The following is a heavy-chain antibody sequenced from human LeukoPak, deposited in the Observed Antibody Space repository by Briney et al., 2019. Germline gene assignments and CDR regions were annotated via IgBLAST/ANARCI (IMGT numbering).Heavy chain of an antibody. Sequence: GGSLRLSCAASGFTVSSNYMSWVRQAPGKGLEWVSVIYSGGSTYYADSVKGRFTISRDNSKNTLYLQMNSLRAEDTAVYYCARELGYGSGWYLGGDNWFDPWGQGTLVTVSS. D-gene: IGHD6-19*01. CDR3: ARELGYGSGWYLGGDNWFDP. CDR2: IYSGGST. CDR1: GFTVSSNY. V-gene: IGHV3-66*01. J-gene: IGHJ5*02.